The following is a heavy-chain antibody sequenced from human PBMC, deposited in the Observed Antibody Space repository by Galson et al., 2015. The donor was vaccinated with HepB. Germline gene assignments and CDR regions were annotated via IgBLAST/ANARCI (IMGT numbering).Heavy chain of an antibody. V-gene: IGHV6-1*01. D-gene: IGHD3-22*01. CDR1: GDSVSSNSAA. J-gene: IGHJ6*02. Sequence: CAISGDSVSSNSAAWNRIRQSPSRGLEWLGRTYYRSKWYNDYAVSVKSRITINPDTSRNQFSVQLNYVTPEDTAVYYCARARVVGFYYDRSVFGGMDVWGQGTTVIVSS. CDR2: TYYRSKWYN. CDR3: ARARVVGFYYDRSVFGGMDV.